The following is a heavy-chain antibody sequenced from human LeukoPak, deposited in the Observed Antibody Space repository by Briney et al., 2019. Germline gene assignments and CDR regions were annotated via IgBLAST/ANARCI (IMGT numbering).Heavy chain of an antibody. V-gene: IGHV1-2*02. Sequence: ASVKVSCKASGYTFTGYYMHWVRQAPGQGLEWMGWINPNSGGTNYAQKFQGRVTMTRDTSISTAYMELSRLRSDDTAAYYCARDLGSVSPYDFWSGHYYYYMDVWGKGTTVTVSS. D-gene: IGHD3-3*01. J-gene: IGHJ6*03. CDR2: INPNSGGT. CDR3: ARDLGSVSPYDFWSGHYYYYMDV. CDR1: GYTFTGYY.